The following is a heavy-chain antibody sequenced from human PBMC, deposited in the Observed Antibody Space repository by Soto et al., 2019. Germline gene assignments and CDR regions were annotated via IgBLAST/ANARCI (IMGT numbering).Heavy chain of an antibody. CDR3: ARGYCSGGSCRLRFSYYYYMDV. CDR2: INHSGST. Sequence: SETLSLTCAVYGGSFSGYYWSWIRQPPGKGLEWIGEINHSGSTNYNPSLKSRVTISVDTSKNQLSLKLSSVTAADTAVYYCARGYCSGGSCRLRFSYYYYMDVWGKGTTVTVSS. CDR1: GGSFSGYY. V-gene: IGHV4-34*01. J-gene: IGHJ6*03. D-gene: IGHD2-15*01.